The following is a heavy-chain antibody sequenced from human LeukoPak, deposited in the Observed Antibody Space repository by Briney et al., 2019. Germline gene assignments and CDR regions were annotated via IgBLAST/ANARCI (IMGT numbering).Heavy chain of an antibody. V-gene: IGHV4-59*01. Sequence: SETLSLTCTVSGGSIRSYYWSWIRQPPGKGLEWVGYIYDSGSTSYNPSLKSRVTISVDTSKNQFSLKVTSVTAADTAVYYCARDRGYCSGGSCDETNVWFDPWGQGTLVTVSS. D-gene: IGHD2-15*01. CDR3: ARDRGYCSGGSCDETNVWFDP. CDR2: IYDSGST. J-gene: IGHJ5*02. CDR1: GGSIRSYY.